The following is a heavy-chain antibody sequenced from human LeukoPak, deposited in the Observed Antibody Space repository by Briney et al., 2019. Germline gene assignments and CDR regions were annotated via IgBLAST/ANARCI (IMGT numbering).Heavy chain of an antibody. CDR3: ARTLWFGELSLCY. CDR2: INPNSGGT. J-gene: IGHJ4*02. CDR1: GYTFTGYY. D-gene: IGHD3-10*01. Sequence: ASVKVSCKASGYTFTGYYMHWVRQAPGQGLEWMGWINPNSGGTNYAQKFRGRVTMTRDTSISTAYMELSRLRSDDTAVYYCARTLWFGELSLCYWGQGTLVTVSS. V-gene: IGHV1-2*02.